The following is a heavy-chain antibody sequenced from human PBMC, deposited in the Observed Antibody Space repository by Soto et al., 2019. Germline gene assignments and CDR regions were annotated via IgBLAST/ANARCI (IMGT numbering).Heavy chain of an antibody. D-gene: IGHD6-6*01. Sequence: QVQLVESGGGVVQPGKSLRLSCAASGFTFSSYAMHWARQAPGKGLEWVTVISIRGGDEYYAESVRGRFTISRDDSKSKLYLQMDSLRVEDTAVYYCARGTIVARQHLDYWGQGTLVTVSS. CDR1: GFTFSSYA. J-gene: IGHJ4*02. V-gene: IGHV3-30*03. CDR3: ARGTIVARQHLDY. CDR2: ISIRGGDE.